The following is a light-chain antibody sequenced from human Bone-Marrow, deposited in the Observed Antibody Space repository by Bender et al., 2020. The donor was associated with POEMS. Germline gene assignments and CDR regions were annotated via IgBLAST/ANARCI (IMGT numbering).Light chain of an antibody. Sequence: QSALTQPPSASGSPGQSVTISCTGTSSDVGGYNYVSWYQQHPGKAPKLMIYEVSKRPSGISNRFSGSKSGNTASLTISGLQAEDEADYYCCSYAGGSNLVFGGGTKLTVL. CDR1: SSDVGGYNY. CDR3: CSYAGGSNLV. J-gene: IGLJ2*01. V-gene: IGLV2-8*01. CDR2: EVS.